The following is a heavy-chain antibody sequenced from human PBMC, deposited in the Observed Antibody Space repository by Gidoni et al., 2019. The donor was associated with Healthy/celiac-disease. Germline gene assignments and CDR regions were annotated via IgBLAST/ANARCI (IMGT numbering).Heavy chain of an antibody. V-gene: IGHV4-59*01. D-gene: IGHD3-22*01. Sequence: QVQLQESGPGLVQPSETLSLTCTVSGGSISSYYWSWIRQPPGKGLAWIGYIYYSGSTNYNPSLKSRVTISVDTYKNQFSLKLSSVTAADTAVYYCARGVRGGYLYYFDYWGQGTLVTVSS. CDR1: GGSISSYY. J-gene: IGHJ4*02. CDR2: IYYSGST. CDR3: ARGVRGGYLYYFDY.